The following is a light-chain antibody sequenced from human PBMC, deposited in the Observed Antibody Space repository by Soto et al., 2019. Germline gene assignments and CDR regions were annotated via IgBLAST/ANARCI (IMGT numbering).Light chain of an antibody. J-gene: IGKJ1*01. CDR1: QSIGTH. CDR3: QQSYSTPWT. CDR2: ATS. Sequence: DIQMTQSPSSLSASVGDRLTITCRASQSIGTHLNWYQQKPGKAPNLLMYATSNLQSGVPSRFSGSGSGTDFTLTISSLQPEDFATYYCQQSYSTPWTFGQGTKVEIK. V-gene: IGKV1-39*01.